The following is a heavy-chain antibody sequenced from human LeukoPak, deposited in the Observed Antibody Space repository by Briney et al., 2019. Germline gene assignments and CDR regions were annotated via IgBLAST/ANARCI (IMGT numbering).Heavy chain of an antibody. CDR3: ARGPLEKDLIVVVTTFDY. CDR2: INHSGST. V-gene: IGHV4-34*01. J-gene: IGHJ4*02. CDR1: GGSFSGYY. Sequence: SETLSLTCAVYGGSFSGYYWSWIRQPPGKGLEWIGEINHSGSTNYNPSLKSRVTISVDTSKNQFSLKLSSVTAADTAVYYCARGPLEKDLIVVVTTFDYWGQGTLVTVSS. D-gene: IGHD2-21*02.